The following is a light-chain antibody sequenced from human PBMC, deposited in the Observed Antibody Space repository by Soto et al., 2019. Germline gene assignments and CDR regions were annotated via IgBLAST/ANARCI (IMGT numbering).Light chain of an antibody. V-gene: IGLV1-47*01. CDR3: ASWDDSLSAWV. CDR1: RSNLGRNY. CDR2: RNN. J-gene: IGLJ3*02. Sequence: QSVLTQPPSASGTPGQRVTMSCSGSRSNLGRNYVYWYQQFPGTAPKLLIYRNNHRPSGVPDRFSGSKSGTSVSLAISGLRSEDEADYYCASWDDSLSAWVFGGGTKLTVL.